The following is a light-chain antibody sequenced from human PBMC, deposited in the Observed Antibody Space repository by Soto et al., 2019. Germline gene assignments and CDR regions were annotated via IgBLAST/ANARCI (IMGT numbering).Light chain of an antibody. V-gene: IGKV3-20*01. J-gene: IGKJ5*01. CDR3: QQYGSPIT. CDR2: GAS. CDR1: QSVSSNY. Sequence: EIVLTQSPGTLSLSPGERATLSCRASQSVSSNYLAWYQQKPGQAPRLLIYGASSRATGIPDRFSGSGSGKDFTLTISRLEPEDFAVYYCQQYGSPITFGQGTRLEIK.